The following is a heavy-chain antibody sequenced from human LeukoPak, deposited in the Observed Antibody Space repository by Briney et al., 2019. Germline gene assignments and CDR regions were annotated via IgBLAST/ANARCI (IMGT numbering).Heavy chain of an antibody. D-gene: IGHD6-13*01. CDR3: ARVGPKTGYSSSWCDY. CDR1: GYTFTGYY. V-gene: IGHV1-2*02. Sequence: VSVKVSCKASGYTFTGYYMHWVRQAPGRGLEWMGWINPNSGGTNYAQKFQGRVTMTRDTSISTAYMELSRLRSDDTAVYYCARVGPKTGYSSSWCDYWAQGTLVTV. CDR2: INPNSGGT. J-gene: IGHJ4*02.